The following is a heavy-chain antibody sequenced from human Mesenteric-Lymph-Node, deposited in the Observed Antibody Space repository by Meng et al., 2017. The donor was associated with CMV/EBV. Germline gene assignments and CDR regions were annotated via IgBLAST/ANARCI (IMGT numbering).Heavy chain of an antibody. CDR3: AKEAGFDY. CDR2: IRYDGSNK. CDR1: GFSSYA. J-gene: IGHJ4*02. V-gene: IGHV3-30*02. Sequence: GGSLRLSCAASGFSSYAMSWVRQAPGKGVEWVAFIRYDGSNKYYADSVKGRCTISRDNSKNTLYVQMNSLRAEDTAVYYCAKEAGFDYWGQGTLVTVSS. D-gene: IGHD6-19*01.